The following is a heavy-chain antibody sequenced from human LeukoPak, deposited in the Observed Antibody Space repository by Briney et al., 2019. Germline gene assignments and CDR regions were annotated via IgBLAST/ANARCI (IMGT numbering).Heavy chain of an antibody. CDR3: AKDPGPYYYDSSGYPL. Sequence: GGSLRLSCAASGFTFSSYGMHWVRQAPGKGLEWVAFIRYDGSNKYYADSVKGRFTISRDNSKNTLYLQMNSLRAEDTAVYYCAKDPGPYYYDSSGYPLWGQGTLVTVSS. D-gene: IGHD3-22*01. CDR2: IRYDGSNK. J-gene: IGHJ4*02. V-gene: IGHV3-30*02. CDR1: GFTFSSYG.